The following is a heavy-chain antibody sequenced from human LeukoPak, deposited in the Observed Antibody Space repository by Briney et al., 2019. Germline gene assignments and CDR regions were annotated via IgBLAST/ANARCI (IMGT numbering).Heavy chain of an antibody. J-gene: IGHJ6*03. Sequence: SETLSLTCTVSGGSISSGSYYWSWIRQPAGKGLEWIGRIYTSGSTNYNPSLKSRVTISVDTSKNQFSLKLSSVTAADTAVYYCARADSNYYYYYMGVWGKGTTVTVSS. CDR3: ARADSNYYYYYMGV. CDR2: IYTSGST. CDR1: GGSISSGSYY. D-gene: IGHD4-11*01. V-gene: IGHV4-61*02.